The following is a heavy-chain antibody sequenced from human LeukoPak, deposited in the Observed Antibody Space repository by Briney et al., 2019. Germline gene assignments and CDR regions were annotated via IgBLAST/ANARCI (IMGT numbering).Heavy chain of an antibody. D-gene: IGHD2-15*01. CDR3: ARDVYCSGGSCYRPSNWFDP. V-gene: IGHV4-4*07. CDR1: GGSISSYY. CDR2: IYTSGST. J-gene: IGHJ5*02. Sequence: SETLSLTCTVSGGSISSYYWSWIRQPAGKGLEWIGRIYTSGSTNYNPSLKSRVTMSVDTSKNQFSLKLSSVNAADTAVYYCARDVYCSGGSCYRPSNWFDPWGQGTLVTVSS.